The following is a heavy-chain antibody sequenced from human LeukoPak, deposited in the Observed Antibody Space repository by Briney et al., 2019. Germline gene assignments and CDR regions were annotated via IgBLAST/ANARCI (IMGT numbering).Heavy chain of an antibody. V-gene: IGHV4-59*01. CDR1: GGSISSYY. CDR3: AIDHPLAHNAFDI. CDR2: IYYSGST. J-gene: IGHJ3*02. Sequence: SETLSLTCTVSGGSISSYYWSWIRQPPGEGLEWIGYIYYSGSTNYNPSLKSRVTISVDTSKNQFSLKLSSVTAADTAVYYCAIDHPLAHNAFDIWGQGTMVTVSS.